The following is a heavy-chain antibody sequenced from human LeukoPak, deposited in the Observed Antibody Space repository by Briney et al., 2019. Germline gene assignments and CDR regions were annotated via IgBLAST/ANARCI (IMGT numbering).Heavy chain of an antibody. Sequence: GESLKISCKGFGYSFTSYWIGWVRQMPGKGLEWMGIIYPGDSDTRYSPSFQGQVTISADKSISTAYLQWSSLKASDTAMYYCARQYCSGGSCYGAFNIWGQGTMVTVSS. D-gene: IGHD2-15*01. J-gene: IGHJ3*02. CDR1: GYSFTSYW. CDR2: IYPGDSDT. V-gene: IGHV5-51*01. CDR3: ARQYCSGGSCYGAFNI.